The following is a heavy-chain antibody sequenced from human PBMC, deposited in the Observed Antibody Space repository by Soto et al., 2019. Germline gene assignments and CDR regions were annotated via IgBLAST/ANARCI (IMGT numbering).Heavy chain of an antibody. CDR2: INPSGGST. D-gene: IGHD5-12*01. CDR1: GYTFTSYY. CDR3: AREGNIGVATPSGDFDI. Sequence: QVQLVQSGAEVKKPGASVKVSCNASGYTFTSYYMHWVRQAPGQGLEWMGIINPSGGSTSYAQKFKGRVTMTRYTSTSTVYMELSSLRSEDTAVYYCAREGNIGVATPSGDFDIWGQGTMVTVSS. V-gene: IGHV1-46*03. J-gene: IGHJ3*02.